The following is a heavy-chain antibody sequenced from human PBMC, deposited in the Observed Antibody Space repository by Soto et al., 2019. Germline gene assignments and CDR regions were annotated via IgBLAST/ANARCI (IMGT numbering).Heavy chain of an antibody. V-gene: IGHV1-69*06. CDR1: GDTFISYA. J-gene: IGHJ4*02. D-gene: IGHD6-19*01. Sequence: QVQLVQSGAEVKKPGSSVRVSCKASGDTFISYAFSSVRQAPGQGLEWMGAIIPMFGTPNYAQKFQDRVTIAADRSTSTAYMDLRSLRSEDTAVYYCARGIRYSSGWDFDYWGQGTLVTVSS. CDR2: IIPMFGTP. CDR3: ARGIRYSSGWDFDY.